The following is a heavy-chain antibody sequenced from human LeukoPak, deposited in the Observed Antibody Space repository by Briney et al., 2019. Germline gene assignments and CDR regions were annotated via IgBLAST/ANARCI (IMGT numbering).Heavy chain of an antibody. J-gene: IGHJ4*02. CDR2: MRSKHYGATT. Sequence: RTGGTLRLSCTAAGFTCGDYAMSRVRQAPGKGLEGVGLMRSKHYGATTEYAASVKGTFTISRDDSKSIAYLQMNSLKTEDTAVYYCTRNGGDGYNLGYWGQGTLVTVSS. D-gene: IGHD5-24*01. CDR1: GFTCGDYA. V-gene: IGHV3-49*04. CDR3: TRNGGDGYNLGY.